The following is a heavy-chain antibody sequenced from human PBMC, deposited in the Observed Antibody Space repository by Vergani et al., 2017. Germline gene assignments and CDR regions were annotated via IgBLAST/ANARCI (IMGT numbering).Heavy chain of an antibody. J-gene: IGHJ4*02. V-gene: IGHV5-51*01. CDR1: GYSFTSYW. CDR3: ARPSYSSSWSSPTSPFDY. CDR2: IYPGDSDT. D-gene: IGHD6-13*01. Sequence: EVQLVQSGAEVKKPGESLKISCKGSGYSFTSYWIGWVRQMPGKGLEWMGIIYPGDSDTRYSPSFQGQVTIPAHKSISTAYLQWSSLKASDTAMYYCARPSYSSSWSSPTSPFDYWGQGTLVTVSS.